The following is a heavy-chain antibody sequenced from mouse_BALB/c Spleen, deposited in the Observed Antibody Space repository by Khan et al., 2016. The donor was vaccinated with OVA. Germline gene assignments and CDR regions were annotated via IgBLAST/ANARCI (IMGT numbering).Heavy chain of an antibody. CDR2: IDPFNGGT. J-gene: IGHJ3*01. Sequence: VQLKESGPELMKPGASVKISCKASGYSFTNYYIHWVKQSHGQSLEWLGYIDPFNGGTTYNQKFKGTATLTVDKSSRTAYMHLNNLTSEDSAVYYCTRVGTTGWFTYWGQGTLVTVSA. V-gene: IGHV1S135*01. CDR3: TRVGTTGWFTY. CDR1: GYSFTNYY. D-gene: IGHD2-13*01.